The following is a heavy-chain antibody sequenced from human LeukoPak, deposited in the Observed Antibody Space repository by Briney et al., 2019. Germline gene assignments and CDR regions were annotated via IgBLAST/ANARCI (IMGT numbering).Heavy chain of an antibody. D-gene: IGHD2-8*01. Sequence: PGRSLRLSCAASGFTFRSYAMTWVRQAPGKGLEWVSGISDSGGSTYFADSVKGRFTISRDNSKNTLYLQMNSLRAEDTAVYYCAKAVSTTTGFFDYWGQGTLVTVPS. V-gene: IGHV3-23*01. CDR1: GFTFRSYA. CDR2: ISDSGGST. CDR3: AKAVSTTTGFFDY. J-gene: IGHJ4*02.